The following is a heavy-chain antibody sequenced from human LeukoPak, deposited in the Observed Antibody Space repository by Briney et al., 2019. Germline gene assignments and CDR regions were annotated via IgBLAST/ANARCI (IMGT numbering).Heavy chain of an antibody. CDR3: ATGNWRRWFGEPPFDY. Sequence: ASVKVSCKVSGYTLTELSMHWVRQAPGKGLEWMGGFDPEDGETIYAQKFQGRVTMTEETSTDTAYMEMSSLRSEDTAVYYCATGNWRRWFGEPPFDYWGQGTLVTVSS. CDR2: FDPEDGET. CDR1: GYTLTELS. J-gene: IGHJ4*02. D-gene: IGHD3-10*01. V-gene: IGHV1-24*01.